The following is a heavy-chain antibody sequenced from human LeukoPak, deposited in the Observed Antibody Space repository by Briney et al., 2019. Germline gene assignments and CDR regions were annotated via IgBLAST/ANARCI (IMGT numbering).Heavy chain of an antibody. V-gene: IGHV1-69*02. J-gene: IGHJ1*01. CDR1: GYTFFSYN. D-gene: IGHD4-17*01. CDR3: ARGNMTTVTPFQH. Sequence: ASVKVSCKASGYTFFSYNINWVRQAPGQGLEWMGRIIPILGIANYAQKFQGRVTITADKSTSTAYMELSSLRSEDTAVYYCARGNMTTVTPFQHWGQGTLVTVSS. CDR2: IIPILGIA.